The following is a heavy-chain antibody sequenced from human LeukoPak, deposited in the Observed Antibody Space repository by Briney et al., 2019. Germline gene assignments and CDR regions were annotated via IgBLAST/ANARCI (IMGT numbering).Heavy chain of an antibody. Sequence: ASVKVSCKASGYTFTGYYMHWVRQAPGQGPEWMGWINPNSGGTNYAQKFQGWVTMTRDTSISTAYMELSRLRSDDTAVYYCARAYPRYCSSTSCSLGYGMDVWGQGTTVTVSS. CDR3: ARAYPRYCSSTSCSLGYGMDV. J-gene: IGHJ6*02. V-gene: IGHV1-2*04. CDR2: INPNSGGT. D-gene: IGHD2-2*01. CDR1: GYTFTGYY.